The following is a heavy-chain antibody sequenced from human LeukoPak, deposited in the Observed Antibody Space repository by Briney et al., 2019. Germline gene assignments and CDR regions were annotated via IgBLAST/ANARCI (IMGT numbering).Heavy chain of an antibody. D-gene: IGHD2-2*02. V-gene: IGHV3-33*03. CDR2: IWYDGSNK. Sequence: GGSLRLSCAASGFTFSSYGMHWVRQAPGEGLEWVAVIWYDGSNKYYADSVKSRFTISRDNSKNTLYLQMNSLRVEDTAVYYCAKCYNSGMPGDYWGQGTLVTVSA. J-gene: IGHJ4*02. CDR1: GFTFSSYG. CDR3: AKCYNSGMPGDY.